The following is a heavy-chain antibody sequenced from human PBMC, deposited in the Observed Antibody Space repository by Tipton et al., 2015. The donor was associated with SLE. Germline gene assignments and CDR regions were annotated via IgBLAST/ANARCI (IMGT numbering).Heavy chain of an antibody. J-gene: IGHJ4*01. Sequence: TLSLTCSVSGGSIRSNFWIWIRQPPGKGLEWLGHIHSIGGTNYNPSLKSRVSISMDRTQNRFSLRLTYVTGADTAVYYCARGGDRYFESGGYYDYFDQWGQGTLVTVSS. CDR3: ARGGDRYFESGGYYDYFDQ. V-gene: IGHV4-59*01. CDR2: IHSIGGT. D-gene: IGHD3-22*01. CDR1: GGSIRSNF.